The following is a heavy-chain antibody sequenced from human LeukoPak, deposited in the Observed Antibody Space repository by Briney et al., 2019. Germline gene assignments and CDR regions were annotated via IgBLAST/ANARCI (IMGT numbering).Heavy chain of an antibody. CDR1: GGTLSSYA. J-gene: IGHJ6*02. V-gene: IGHV1-69*13. D-gene: IGHD1-1*01. Sequence: ASVKVSCKASGGTLSSYAISWVRQAPGQGLERMGGIIPIFGTANYAQKFQGRVTITADESTSTAYMELSSLRSEDTAVYYCAREQHYYYYYGMDVWGQGTTVTVSS. CDR2: IIPIFGTA. CDR3: AREQHYYYYYGMDV.